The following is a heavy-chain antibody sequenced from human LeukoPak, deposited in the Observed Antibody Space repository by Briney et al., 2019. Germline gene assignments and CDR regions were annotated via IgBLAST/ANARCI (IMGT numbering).Heavy chain of an antibody. J-gene: IGHJ4*02. CDR2: IGSNSRRM. D-gene: IGHD2-15*01. CDR3: ARDRCGGSCYLDY. V-gene: IGHV3-21*01. CDR1: GFTFSSSS. Sequence: KPGGSLRLSCVASGFTFSSSSMNWVRRAPGKGLEWLSSIGSNSRRMKYADSAKGRFTISRDNAKNSLYLQMNSLTAEDTAVYYCARDRCGGSCYLDYWGQGTLVTVSS.